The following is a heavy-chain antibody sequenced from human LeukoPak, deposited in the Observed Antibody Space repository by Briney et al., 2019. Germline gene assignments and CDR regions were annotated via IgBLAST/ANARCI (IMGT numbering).Heavy chain of an antibody. CDR1: GGSISSSSYY. CDR3: ARHITIIQRVDAFDI. J-gene: IGHJ3*02. Sequence: PSETLSLTCTVSGGSISSSSYYWGWIRQPPGKGLEWIGSIYYSGSTYYNPSLKSRVTISVDTSKNQFSLKLSSVTAADTAVYYCARHITIIQRVDAFDIWGQGTMVTVSS. D-gene: IGHD3-3*01. CDR2: IYYSGST. V-gene: IGHV4-39*01.